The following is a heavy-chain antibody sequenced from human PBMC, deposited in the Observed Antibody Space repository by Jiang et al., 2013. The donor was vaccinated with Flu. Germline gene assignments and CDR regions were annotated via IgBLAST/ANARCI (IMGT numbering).Heavy chain of an antibody. J-gene: IGHJ4*02. V-gene: IGHV3-30*11. Sequence: GGGVVQPGRSLRLSCAASGFSFSSYAMHWVRQAPGKGLEWVAVISYDGSNKYYADSVKGRFTISRDNSKNTLYLQMNSLRAEDTAVYYCARALNYDILTGYYWDDYWGQGTLVTVSS. D-gene: IGHD3-9*01. CDR2: ISYDGSNK. CDR1: GFSFSSYA. CDR3: ARALNYDILTGYYWDDY.